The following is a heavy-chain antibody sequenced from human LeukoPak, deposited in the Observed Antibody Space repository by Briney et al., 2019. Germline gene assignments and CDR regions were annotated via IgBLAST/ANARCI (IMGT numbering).Heavy chain of an antibody. CDR3: ARELPRGTLGHTWFDS. CDR1: GFALGNND. V-gene: IGHV3-53*01. D-gene: IGHD3-10*01. J-gene: IGHJ5*01. CDR2: IYIVDKT. Sequence: PGGSLRLSCAASGFALGNNDLSWVRQAPGKGREWVSVIYIVDKTYNAETVKGRFTISRDNSKHTPYLQMTSLRVKHTAIDYSARELPRGTLGHTWFDSWGQGTLVTVSS.